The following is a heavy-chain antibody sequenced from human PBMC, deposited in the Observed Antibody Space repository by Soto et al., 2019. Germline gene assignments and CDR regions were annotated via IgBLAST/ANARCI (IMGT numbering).Heavy chain of an antibody. CDR1: GGSISSYY. CDR3: ARGIVGAATFDY. CDR2: IYYSEST. Sequence: SETLSLTCTVSGGSISSYYWSWIRQPPGKGLEWIGYIYYSESTNYNPSLKSRVTISVDTSKNQFSLKLSSVTAADTAVYYCARGIVGAATFDYWGQGTLVTVSS. J-gene: IGHJ4*02. V-gene: IGHV4-59*01. D-gene: IGHD1-26*01.